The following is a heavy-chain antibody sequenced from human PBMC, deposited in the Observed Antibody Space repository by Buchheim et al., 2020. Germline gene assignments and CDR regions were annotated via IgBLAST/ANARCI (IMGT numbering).Heavy chain of an antibody. D-gene: IGHD3-10*01. CDR2: ISSSSSTI. CDR3: ARDGEYGSGSSNFDY. J-gene: IGHJ4*02. CDR1: GFTLRYYW. V-gene: IGHV3-48*02. Sequence: EVQLVESGGGLVQPGGSLRLSCAASGFTLRYYWMSWVRQAPGKGLEWVSYISSSSSTIYYADSVKGRFTISRDNAKNSLYLQMNSLRDEDTAVYYCARDGEYGSGSSNFDYWGQGTL.